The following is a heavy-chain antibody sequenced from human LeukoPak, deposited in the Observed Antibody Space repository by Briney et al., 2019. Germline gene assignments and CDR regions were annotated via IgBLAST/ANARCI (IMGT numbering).Heavy chain of an antibody. CDR2: IHHSGST. CDR3: ARRHYYDSRGRFDP. Sequence: PSETLSLTCTVSGYFISSGYYWGWIRQPPGKGLQWIGSIHHSGSTYYNPSLKSRVTISVDTSKNQFSLKLSSVTAADTAVYYCARRHYYDSRGRFDPWGQGTLVTVSS. V-gene: IGHV4-38-2*02. CDR1: GYFISSGYY. J-gene: IGHJ5*02. D-gene: IGHD3-22*01.